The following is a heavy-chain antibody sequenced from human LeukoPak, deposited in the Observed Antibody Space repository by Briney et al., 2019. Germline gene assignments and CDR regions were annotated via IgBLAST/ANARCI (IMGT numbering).Heavy chain of an antibody. D-gene: IGHD5-18*01. CDR2: ISGSGGST. V-gene: IGHV3-23*01. CDR3: AKVGGGYSYGEHFDY. CDR1: GFTFSSYA. Sequence: GGSLRLPCAASGFTFSSYAMSWVRQAPGKGLEWVSAISGSGGSTYYADSVKGRFTISRDNSKNTLYLQMNSMRAEDTAVYYCAKVGGGYSYGEHFDYWGQGTLVTVSS. J-gene: IGHJ4*02.